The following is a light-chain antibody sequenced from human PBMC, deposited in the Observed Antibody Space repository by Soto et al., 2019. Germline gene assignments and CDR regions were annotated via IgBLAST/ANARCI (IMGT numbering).Light chain of an antibody. V-gene: IGKV3-20*01. Sequence: EIVLTQSPGTLSLSPGEGATLSCRASQSVKSNYLAWYQQKPGQAPRLLIYGTSRMATGIPDRFGGSGSGTDFTLTISRLEPEDFAVYYCHQYGNSPTFTFGPGTKIDI. CDR1: QSVKSNY. CDR3: HQYGNSPTFT. CDR2: GTS. J-gene: IGKJ3*01.